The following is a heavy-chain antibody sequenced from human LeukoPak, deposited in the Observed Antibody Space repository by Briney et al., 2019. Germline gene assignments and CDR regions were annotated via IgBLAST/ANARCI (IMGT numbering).Heavy chain of an antibody. Sequence: GGSLRLSCAASGFTFSSYAMSWVRQAPGKGLEWVSAISGSGGSTYHADSMKGRFTISRDNSKNTLYLQMNSLRAEDTAVYYCAKFYSSSDWYFDLWGRGTLVTVSS. CDR1: GFTFSSYA. V-gene: IGHV3-23*01. J-gene: IGHJ2*01. D-gene: IGHD6-6*01. CDR2: ISGSGGST. CDR3: AKFYSSSDWYFDL.